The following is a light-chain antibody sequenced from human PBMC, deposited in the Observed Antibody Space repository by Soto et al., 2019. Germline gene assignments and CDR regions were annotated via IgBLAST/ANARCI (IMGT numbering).Light chain of an antibody. J-gene: IGKJ1*01. CDR1: QSISNY. V-gene: IGKV1-27*01. Sequence: DIQMAQSPSSLSASVGDRVTITCRASQSISNYLAWYQQKPGTVPKLLIYAASTLQSGVPSRFSGSGSGTDFTLTISSLQPEDVATYYCQKYGRAPWTFGQGTKVEIK. CDR3: QKYGRAPWT. CDR2: AAS.